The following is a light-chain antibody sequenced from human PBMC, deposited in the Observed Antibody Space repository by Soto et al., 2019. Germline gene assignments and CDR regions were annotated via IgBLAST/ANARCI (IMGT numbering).Light chain of an antibody. Sequence: QSVLTQPPSASGTPGQRVTISCSGSSSNIGSNTVNWYQQLPGTAPKLLIYRNNERPSGVPDRFSGSKSGNTASLTISGLQAEDEADYYCSSYTSSSTYVFGTGTKSPS. CDR3: SSYTSSSTYV. V-gene: IGLV1-44*01. CDR1: SSNIGSNT. J-gene: IGLJ1*01. CDR2: RNN.